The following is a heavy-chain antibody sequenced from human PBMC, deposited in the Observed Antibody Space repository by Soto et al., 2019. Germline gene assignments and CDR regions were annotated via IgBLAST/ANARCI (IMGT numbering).Heavy chain of an antibody. Sequence: GGSLRLSCAASGFTFSDYYMSWIRQAPGKGLECVSYISSSGSTIYYADSVKGRFTISRDNAKNSLYLQMNSLRAEDTAVYYCARNGVEDTAMAEYYMDVWGKGTTVTVSS. V-gene: IGHV3-11*01. CDR1: GFTFSDYY. D-gene: IGHD5-18*01. CDR3: ARNGVEDTAMAEYYMDV. CDR2: ISSSGSTI. J-gene: IGHJ6*03.